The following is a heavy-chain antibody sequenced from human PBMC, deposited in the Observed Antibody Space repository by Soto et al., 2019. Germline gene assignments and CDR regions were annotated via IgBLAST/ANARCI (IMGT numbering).Heavy chain of an antibody. J-gene: IGHJ5*02. D-gene: IGHD5-12*01. CDR2: IIPIFGTA. CDR3: ARNTYSGYDQNWFDP. V-gene: IGHV1-69*13. CDR1: GGTFSSCS. Sequence: GASVKVSCKPSGGTFSSCSISWVRQAPGQGLEWMGGIIPIFGTANYAQKFQGRVTITADESTSTAYMELSSLRSEDTAVYYCARNTYSGYDQNWFDPWGQGTLVTVSS.